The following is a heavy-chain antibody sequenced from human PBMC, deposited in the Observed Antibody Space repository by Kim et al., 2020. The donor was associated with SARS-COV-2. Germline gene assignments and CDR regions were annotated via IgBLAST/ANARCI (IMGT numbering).Heavy chain of an antibody. J-gene: IGHJ4*02. D-gene: IGHD1-1*01. CDR2: TYYRSKWYY. V-gene: IGHV6-1*01. CDR3: VRGNYNFDY. Sequence: SQTLSLTCAISGESVSSNGASWNWIRQSPSRGLEWLGRTYYRSKWYYQYAESVKSRITVNPDTSKNQFFLQLNSVTPEDTAVYYCVRGNYNFDYWGQGTLVTVSS. CDR1: GESVSSNGAS.